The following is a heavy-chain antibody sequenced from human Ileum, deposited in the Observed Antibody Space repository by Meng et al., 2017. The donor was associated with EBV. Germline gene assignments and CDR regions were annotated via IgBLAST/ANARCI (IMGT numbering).Heavy chain of an antibody. CDR3: AYYTAGRGGVGS. D-gene: IGHD2-8*02. V-gene: IGHV4-61*03. J-gene: IGHJ4*02. Sequence: QVQLQDAGPGLVKPSETLSLSCSVSGASVSSGGYHWSWIRQPPGKGLEWIGCMYDSDSGKAKYNPSLNSRVIISLDTSKNHFVLKLTSVTAADTAVYYCAYYTAGRGGVGSWGQGTLVTVSS. CDR1: GASVSSGGYH. CDR2: MYDSDSGKA.